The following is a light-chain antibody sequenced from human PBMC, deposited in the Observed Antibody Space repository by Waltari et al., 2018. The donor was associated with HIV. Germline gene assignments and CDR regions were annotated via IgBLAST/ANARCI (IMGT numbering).Light chain of an antibody. V-gene: IGKV3-11*01. CDR3: QQRSKWPYT. CDR2: DAS. CDR1: QSVSSY. J-gene: IGKJ2*01. Sequence: ETVFSHSPATPSLSPGEKATLSGRASQSVSSYLAWCRHKPGQAPRLLIYDASNRAAGIPARFSGSGSGPDFTVTISSREPEDVAVYYCQQRSKWPYTFGQGTRVEIK.